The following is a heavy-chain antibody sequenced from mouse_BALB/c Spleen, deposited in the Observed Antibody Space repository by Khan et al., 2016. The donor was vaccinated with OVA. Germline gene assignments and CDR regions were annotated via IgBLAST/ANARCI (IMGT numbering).Heavy chain of an antibody. Sequence: QVQLQQSGAELAKPGASVKMSCKASGYTFINYWILWVKQSPGQGLEWIGYINPSTGYTEYTQNFKDKAPLTADKSSRTAYMQLGSLTAEDSAVFDGARSGLRWDFDDWGQGTTLTVSS. CDR2: INPSTGYT. V-gene: IGHV1-7*01. CDR1: GYTFINYW. D-gene: IGHD1-1*01. CDR3: ARSGLRWDFDD. J-gene: IGHJ2*01.